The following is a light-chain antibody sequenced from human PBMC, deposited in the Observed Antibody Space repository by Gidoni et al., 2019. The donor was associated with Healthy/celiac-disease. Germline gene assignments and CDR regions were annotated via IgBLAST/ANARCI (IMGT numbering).Light chain of an antibody. CDR1: QSVLYSSNNKNY. Sequence: DIVMTQSPDSLAVSLGERATINCKSSQSVLYSSNNKNYLAWYQQKPGQPPKLLIYWASTRESGVPDRFSGSGSGTDFTLTIISLQAEDVAVYYCQPYYSTPYTFGQGTKLEIK. V-gene: IGKV4-1*01. J-gene: IGKJ2*01. CDR2: WAS. CDR3: QPYYSTPYT.